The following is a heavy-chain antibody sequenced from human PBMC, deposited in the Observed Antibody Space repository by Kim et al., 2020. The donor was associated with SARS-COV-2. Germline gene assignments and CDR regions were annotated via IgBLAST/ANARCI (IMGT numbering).Heavy chain of an antibody. D-gene: IGHD3-10*01. J-gene: IGHJ6*02. CDR1: GYSFTSYW. CDR2: IYPGDSDT. Sequence: GESLKISCKGSGYSFTSYWIGWVRQMPGKGLEWMGIIYPGDSDTRYSPSFQGQVTISADKSISTAYLQWSSLKASDTAMYYCARHGLFERVIWVRGVTGMDVWGQGTTVTVSS. V-gene: IGHV5-51*01. CDR3: ARHGLFERVIWVRGVTGMDV.